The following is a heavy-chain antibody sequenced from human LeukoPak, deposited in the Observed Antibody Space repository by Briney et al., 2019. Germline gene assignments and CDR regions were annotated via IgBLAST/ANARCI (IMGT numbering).Heavy chain of an antibody. CDR1: GVSISSYY. J-gene: IGHJ6*04. CDR3: ARAPRSIGYYGMDV. Sequence: SETLSLTCTVSGVSISSYYWSWVRQPPGKGLEWIGYIYYSGSTNYNPSLKSRVTISVHTPKRQFSLKLSSVTAADTAVYYCARAPRSIGYYGMDVWGKGTTVTVSS. V-gene: IGHV4-59*01. D-gene: IGHD2-15*01. CDR2: IYYSGST.